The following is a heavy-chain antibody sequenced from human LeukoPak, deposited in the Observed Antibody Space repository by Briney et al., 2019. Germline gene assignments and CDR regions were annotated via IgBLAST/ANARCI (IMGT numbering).Heavy chain of an antibody. Sequence: GGSLRLSCEASGFTFSSYSMNWVRQAPGKGLEWVAVISYDGSNKYYADSVKGRFTISRDNSKNTLYLQMNSLRAEDTAVYYCARGQNQATVPDYWGQGTLVTVSS. CDR1: GFTFSSYS. CDR2: ISYDGSNK. V-gene: IGHV3-30*03. D-gene: IGHD4-17*01. J-gene: IGHJ4*02. CDR3: ARGQNQATVPDY.